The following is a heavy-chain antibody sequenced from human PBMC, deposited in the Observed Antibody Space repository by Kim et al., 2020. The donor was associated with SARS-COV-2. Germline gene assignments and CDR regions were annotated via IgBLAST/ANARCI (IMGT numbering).Heavy chain of an antibody. J-gene: IGHJ5*02. CDR3: ATDYGVYSSRGWFDP. D-gene: IGHD4-17*01. V-gene: IGHV1-18*01. CDR2: ISAYNGDT. Sequence: ASVKVSCKASGYMFNSHGISWVRQAPGQGLEWMGWISAYNGDTRYAPDLQGRVTMTTDTSTSTAYMELKNLRSDDTAVYYCATDYGVYSSRGWFDPWGQGTLVTVSS. CDR1: GYMFNSHG.